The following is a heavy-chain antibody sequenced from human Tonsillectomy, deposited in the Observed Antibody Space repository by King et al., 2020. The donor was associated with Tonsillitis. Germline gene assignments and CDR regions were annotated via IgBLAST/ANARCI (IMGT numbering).Heavy chain of an antibody. CDR1: GFSLSTDGMG. D-gene: IGHD4-23*01. V-gene: IGHV2-5*02. CDR2: IYWDNDK. Sequence: ITLQESGPTLVKPTQTLTLTCTFSGFSLSTDGMGVGWIRQSPGKALEWLAVIYWDNDKWYSPSLKSRLTITKDTSKNQVVLTMTNVAPVDTATYYCSRTTHYGGDSWYFDSWGQGTLVTVSS. J-gene: IGHJ4*02. CDR3: SRTTHYGGDSWYFDS.